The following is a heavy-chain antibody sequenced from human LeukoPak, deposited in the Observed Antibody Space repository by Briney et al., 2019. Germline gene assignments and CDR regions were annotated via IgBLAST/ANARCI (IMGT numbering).Heavy chain of an antibody. J-gene: IGHJ4*02. Sequence: GGSLRPSCAASGFTFSTYAMSWVRQAPGKGLEWVSYISSDSNTIYYADSVKGRFTISRDNAKNALYLQMNSLRAEDTAVYYCARTFDYWGQGTLVTVSS. V-gene: IGHV3-48*04. CDR3: ARTFDY. CDR2: ISSDSNTI. CDR1: GFTFSTYA.